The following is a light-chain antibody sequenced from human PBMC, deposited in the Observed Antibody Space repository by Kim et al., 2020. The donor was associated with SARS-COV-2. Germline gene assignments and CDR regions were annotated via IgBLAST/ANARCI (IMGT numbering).Light chain of an antibody. Sequence: DIQLTQSPVSLSASVGDTVTITCRTSETMTSYLHWYQQKPGKAPKLLIFLTSILQSGVPSRFSGSGSGTEFALTISNLQPEDSATYYCQQAYDIFYTFGQGTKLEI. CDR1: ETMTSY. CDR2: LTS. J-gene: IGKJ2*01. V-gene: IGKV1-39*01. CDR3: QQAYDIFYT.